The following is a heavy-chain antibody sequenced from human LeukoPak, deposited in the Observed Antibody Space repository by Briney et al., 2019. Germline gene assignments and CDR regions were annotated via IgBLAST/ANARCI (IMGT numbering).Heavy chain of an antibody. CDR1: GGSISSSNYY. Sequence: PSETLSLTCTVSGGSISSSNYYWGWIRQPPGKGLEWIGSIYYSGSTYYNPSLKSRVTISVDTSKNQFSLKLSSVTAADTAVYYCARRYYDSSGYYYYYYMDVWGKGTTVTVSS. V-gene: IGHV4-39*01. CDR2: IYYSGST. CDR3: ARRYYDSSGYYYYYYMDV. J-gene: IGHJ6*03. D-gene: IGHD3-22*01.